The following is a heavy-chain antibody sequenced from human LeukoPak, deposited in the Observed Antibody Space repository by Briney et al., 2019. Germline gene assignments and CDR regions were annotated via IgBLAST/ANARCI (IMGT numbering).Heavy chain of an antibody. J-gene: IGHJ6*03. CDR2: INPNSGGT. D-gene: IGHD6-19*01. CDR1: VYTFTGYY. CDR3: ARGVAGSYYYYYMDV. V-gene: IGHV1-2*02. Sequence: ASVKVSCKASVYTFTGYYMHWVRQAPGQGREWMGWINPNSGGTNYAQKFQGRVTMTRDTSISTAYMELSRLRSDDTAVYYCARGVAGSYYYYYMDVWGKGTTVTISS.